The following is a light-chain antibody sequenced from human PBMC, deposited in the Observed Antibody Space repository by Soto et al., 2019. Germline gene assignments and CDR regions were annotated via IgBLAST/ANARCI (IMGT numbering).Light chain of an antibody. CDR1: SGYSDYN. CDR2: VGPGGIVG. CDR3: GADHGSGANFVKV. V-gene: IGLV9-49*03. Sequence: QPVLTQPPSASASLGASVTLTCTLSSGYSDYNVDWYQQRPGKDPRLVMRVGPGGIVGSKGNGIPDRFSVLGSGLNRYLTIKNIQEEDESDYHCGADHGSGANFVKVFGGGTKLTVL. J-gene: IGLJ2*01.